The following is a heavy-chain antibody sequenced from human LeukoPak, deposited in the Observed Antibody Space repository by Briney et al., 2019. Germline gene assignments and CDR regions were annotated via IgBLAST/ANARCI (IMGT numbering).Heavy chain of an antibody. Sequence: SETLSLTCDVSGASISGYWWSWIRQPAGKGLEWIGRMYTDGDTNYNPALKSRVTVSVDTSKNLFSLKLISVTAADTAVYYCARMGYYDSSFLRWGQGTLVTVSS. J-gene: IGHJ4*02. D-gene: IGHD3-22*01. CDR3: ARMGYYDSSFLR. CDR2: MYTDGDT. CDR1: GASISGYW. V-gene: IGHV4-4*07.